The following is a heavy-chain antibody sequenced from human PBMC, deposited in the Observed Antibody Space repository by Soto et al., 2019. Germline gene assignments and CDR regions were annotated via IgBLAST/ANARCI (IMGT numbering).Heavy chain of an antibody. CDR1: GGSISSTTYY. V-gene: IGHV4-39*01. D-gene: IGHD3-10*01. J-gene: IGHJ4*02. Sequence: SETLSLTCTVSGGSISSTTYYWGWMRQPPGEGLEWIASFFIGGNTYYNPSLKSRVTISVDTSKNQFSLRLSSVTAADTAVYFCARRNGVDIDAYYWGQGILVTVS. CDR2: FFIGGNT. CDR3: ARRNGVDIDAYY.